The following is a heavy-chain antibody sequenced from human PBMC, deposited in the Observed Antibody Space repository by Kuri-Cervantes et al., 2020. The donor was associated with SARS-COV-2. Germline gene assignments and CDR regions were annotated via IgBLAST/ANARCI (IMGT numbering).Heavy chain of an antibody. D-gene: IGHD2-15*01. Sequence: ASVKVSCKASGYTFTSYAMHLVRQAPGQRLEWMGWINAGNGNTKYSQKFQGRVTITRDTSASTAYMELSSLRSEDTAVYYCASTRYCSGGSCYSNFDYWGQGTLVTVSS. J-gene: IGHJ4*02. CDR1: GYTFTSYA. CDR2: INAGNGNT. V-gene: IGHV1-3*01. CDR3: ASTRYCSGGSCYSNFDY.